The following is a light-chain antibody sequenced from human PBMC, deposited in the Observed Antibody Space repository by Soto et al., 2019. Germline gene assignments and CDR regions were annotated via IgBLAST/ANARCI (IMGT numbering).Light chain of an antibody. CDR1: QSVSNDF. Sequence: EIVRSHSRATLTGSPGERATLSCRASQSVSNDFLAWYQQKPGQAPRLLIYGASTRATGIPARFSGSGSGTEFTLSISSLQSEDFAVYYCQQPTNRPISFGQGTRMEFK. CDR2: GAS. J-gene: IGKJ5*01. V-gene: IGKV3D-15*01. CDR3: QQPTNRPIS.